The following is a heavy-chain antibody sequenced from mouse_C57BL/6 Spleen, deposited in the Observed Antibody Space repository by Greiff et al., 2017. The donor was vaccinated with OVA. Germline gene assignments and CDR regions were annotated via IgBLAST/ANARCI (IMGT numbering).Heavy chain of an antibody. D-gene: IGHD1-1*01. CDR1: GYTFTSYW. CDR3: ARGDYGSSYDYYAMDY. CDR2: INPSNGGT. J-gene: IGHJ4*01. V-gene: IGHV1-53*01. Sequence: VQLQQPGTELVKPGASVKLSCKASGYTFTSYWMHWVKQRPGQGLEWIGNINPSNGGTNYNEKFKSKATLTVDKSSSTAYMQLSSLTSEDSAVYYCARGDYGSSYDYYAMDYWGQGTSVTVSS.